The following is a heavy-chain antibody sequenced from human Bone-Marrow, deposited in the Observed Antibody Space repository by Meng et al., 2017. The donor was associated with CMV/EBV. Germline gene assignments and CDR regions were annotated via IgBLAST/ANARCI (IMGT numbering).Heavy chain of an antibody. CDR1: GDSISSSSYY. CDR3: ARDNAVGATTGFDP. J-gene: IGHJ5*02. CDR2: IYYSGST. D-gene: IGHD1-26*01. V-gene: IGHV4-39*07. Sequence: ESLKISCTVSGDSISSSSYYWGWIRQPPGKGLEWIGSIYYSGSTYYNPSLKSRVTISVDTSKNQFSLKLSSVTAADTAVYYCARDNAVGATTGFDPWGQGTLVTVSS.